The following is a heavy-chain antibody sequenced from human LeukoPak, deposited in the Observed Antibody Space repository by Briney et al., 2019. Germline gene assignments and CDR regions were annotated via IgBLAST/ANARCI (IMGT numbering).Heavy chain of an antibody. D-gene: IGHD2-2*02. CDR2: IYYSGST. CDR1: GGSISSSSYY. J-gene: IGHJ5*02. Sequence: SETLSLTCTVSGGSISSSSYYWGWIRQPPGKGLEWIGSIYYSGSTYYNPSLKSRDTISVDTSKNQFSLKLSSVTAADTAVYYCARKADIVVVPAAIRVYNWFDPWGQGTLVTVSS. CDR3: ARKADIVVVPAAIRVYNWFDP. V-gene: IGHV4-39*01.